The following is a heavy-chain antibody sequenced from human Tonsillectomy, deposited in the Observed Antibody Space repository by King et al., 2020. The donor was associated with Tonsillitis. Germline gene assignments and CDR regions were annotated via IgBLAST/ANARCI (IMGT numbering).Heavy chain of an antibody. CDR3: AKDLNHDFWSGYQFDY. J-gene: IGHJ4*02. D-gene: IGHD3-3*01. CDR2: VSGGAGNT. Sequence: VQLVESGGGLVQPGGSLRLTCAASGLTFSSYAMTWVRQAPGKGLEWVSGVSGGAGNTYYGDCVKGRFTISRDNSKNTLYLQMNNLRVEDTAVYYCAKDLNHDFWSGYQFDYWGQGTLVTVSS. CDR1: GLTFSSYA. V-gene: IGHV3-23*04.